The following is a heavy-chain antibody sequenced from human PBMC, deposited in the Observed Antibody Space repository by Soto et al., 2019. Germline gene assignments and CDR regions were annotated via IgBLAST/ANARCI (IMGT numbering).Heavy chain of an antibody. Sequence: EASVKVSCKASGFTFASSAVQWVRQARGQRLEWIGWIVVGSGNTNYAQKFQERVTITRDMSTSTAYMELSSLRSEDTAVYYCAAGSSSSVNYYYYGMDVWGQGTTVTVSS. CDR3: AAGSSSSVNYYYYGMDV. V-gene: IGHV1-58*01. CDR1: GFTFASSA. CDR2: IVVGSGNT. J-gene: IGHJ6*02. D-gene: IGHD6-6*01.